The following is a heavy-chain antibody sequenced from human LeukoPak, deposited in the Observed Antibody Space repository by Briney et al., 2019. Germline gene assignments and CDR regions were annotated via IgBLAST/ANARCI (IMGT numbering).Heavy chain of an antibody. V-gene: IGHV3-15*01. CDR2: LNSRTDGETT. CDR1: GFSFTKAW. D-gene: IGHD3-16*01. CDR3: TTMFNVVMGDLFDY. Sequence: PGGSLRLSCVVSGFSFTKAWVSWAHQAPGKGLEWVGRLNSRTDGETTDYAAPVKGRFSISRDDSKTTVFLQMNSLKIEDTAVYYCTTMFNVVMGDLFDYWGQGTLVTVSS. J-gene: IGHJ4*02.